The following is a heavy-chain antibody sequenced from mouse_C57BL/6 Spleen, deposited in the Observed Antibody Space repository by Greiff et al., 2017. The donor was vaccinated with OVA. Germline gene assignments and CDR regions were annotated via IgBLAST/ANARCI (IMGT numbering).Heavy chain of an antibody. CDR1: GYTFTDYY. D-gene: IGHD2-1*01. V-gene: IGHV1-26*01. CDR2: INPNNGGT. CDR3: AVYYGNPGAMDY. J-gene: IGHJ4*01. Sequence: EVQLQQSGPELVKPGASVKISCKASGYTFTDYYMNWVKQSHGKSLEWIGDINPNNGGTSYNQKFKGKATLTVDKSSSTAYMELRSLTSEDSAVYYCAVYYGNPGAMDYWGQGTSVTVSS.